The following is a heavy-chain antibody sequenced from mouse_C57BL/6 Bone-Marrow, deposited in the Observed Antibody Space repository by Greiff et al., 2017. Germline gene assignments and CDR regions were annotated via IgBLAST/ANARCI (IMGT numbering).Heavy chain of an antibody. D-gene: IGHD2-4*01. V-gene: IGHV1-5*01. Sequence: DVKLVDSGTVLARPGASVKMSCKTSGYTFTSYWMHWVKQRPGQGLEWIGAIYPGNSDTSYNQKFKGKAKLTAVTSASTAYMELSSLTNEDSAVYYCTRGSIYYDYDVWAMDYWGQGTSVTVSS. J-gene: IGHJ4*01. CDR1: GYTFTSYW. CDR3: TRGSIYYDYDVWAMDY. CDR2: IYPGNSDT.